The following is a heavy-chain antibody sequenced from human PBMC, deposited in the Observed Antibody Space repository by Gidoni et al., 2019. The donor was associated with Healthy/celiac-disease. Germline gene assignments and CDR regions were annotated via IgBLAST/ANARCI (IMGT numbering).Heavy chain of an antibody. CDR2: IYTSGST. Sequence: QVQLQESGPGLVKPSETLSLTCTVSGGSISSYYWSWIRQPAGKGLEWIGRIYTSGSTNYNPSLKSRVTMSVDTSKNQFSLKLSSVTAADTAVYYCASTYDSSGYYLPDYWGQGTLVTVSS. V-gene: IGHV4-4*07. CDR1: GGSISSYY. D-gene: IGHD3-22*01. J-gene: IGHJ4*02. CDR3: ASTYDSSGYYLPDY.